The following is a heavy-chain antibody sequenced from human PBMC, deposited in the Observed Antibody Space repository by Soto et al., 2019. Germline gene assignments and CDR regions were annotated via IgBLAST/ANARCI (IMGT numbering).Heavy chain of an antibody. CDR3: ARDEGGYDILTGYYKAHHFDQ. CDR1: GYTFTSYA. D-gene: IGHD3-9*01. Sequence: GASVKVSCKASGYTFTSYAMNWVRQAPGQGLEWMGAISPHNRNTNYAQKFRGRVTMTTDTSTSTAYMELRSLRSDDTAVYYCARDEGGYDILTGYYKAHHFDQWGQGALVTVSS. V-gene: IGHV1-18*01. J-gene: IGHJ4*02. CDR2: ISPHNRNT.